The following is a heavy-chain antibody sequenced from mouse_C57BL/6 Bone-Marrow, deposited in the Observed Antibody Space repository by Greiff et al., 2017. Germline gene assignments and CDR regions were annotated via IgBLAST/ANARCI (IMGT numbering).Heavy chain of an antibody. V-gene: IGHV1-5*01. Sequence: VQLQQPGAELVMPGASVKLSCKASGYTFTSYWMHWVKQRPGQGLEWIGAIYPGNSDTSYNQKFKGKAKLTAVTSASTAYMELSSLTNEDSAVYYCTKLRFLFDYWGQGTTLTVSS. CDR1: GYTFTSYW. D-gene: IGHD1-1*01. J-gene: IGHJ2*01. CDR2: IYPGNSDT. CDR3: TKLRFLFDY.